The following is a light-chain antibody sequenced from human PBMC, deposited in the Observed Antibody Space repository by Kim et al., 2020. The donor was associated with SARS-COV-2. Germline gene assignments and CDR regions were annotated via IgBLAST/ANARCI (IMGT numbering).Light chain of an antibody. V-gene: IGKV3-20*01. CDR3: QQYNRSPRT. J-gene: IGKJ1*01. CDR1: QSVTSNY. CDR2: GAS. Sequence: SPGERDTLSCRASQSVTSNYLAWYQQKPGQAPRLLIYGASSRATGIPDRFSGSGSGTDFTLTITRLEPEDSAVYYCQQYNRSPRTFGQGTKVDIK.